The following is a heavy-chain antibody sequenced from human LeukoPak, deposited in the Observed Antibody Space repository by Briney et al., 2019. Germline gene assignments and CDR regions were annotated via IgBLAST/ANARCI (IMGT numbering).Heavy chain of an antibody. J-gene: IGHJ4*02. CDR1: GITPFH. V-gene: IGHV4-59*01. CDR3: ARAWSDGGKVVAH. Sequence: PSETLSLTCSVSGITPFHWSWIRQTPGKGLEWIGHITFTGNTNYNPSLKSRVTISLGTSNNQFPLELKAVTAADTAVYYCARAWSDGGKVVAHWGQGILVTVSS. D-gene: IGHD3-22*01. CDR2: ITFTGNT.